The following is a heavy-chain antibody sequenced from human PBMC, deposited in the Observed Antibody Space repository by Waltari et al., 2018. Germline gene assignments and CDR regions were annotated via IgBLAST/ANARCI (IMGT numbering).Heavy chain of an antibody. J-gene: IGHJ6*03. CDR2: IKHSGSA. CDR1: GGSFSGYY. Sequence: QVQLQQWGAGLLKPSETLSLTCAVYGGSFSGYYWSWIRQPPGKGLEWIGEIKHSGSANYNPSLKSRVTISVDTSKNQFSLKLSSVTAADTAVYYCARGGSSWEMYYYYYMDVWGKGTTVTVSS. V-gene: IGHV4-34*01. CDR3: ARGGSSWEMYYYYYMDV. D-gene: IGHD6-13*01.